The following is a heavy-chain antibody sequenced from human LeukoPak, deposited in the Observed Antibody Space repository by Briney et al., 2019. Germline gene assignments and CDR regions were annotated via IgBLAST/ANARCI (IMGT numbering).Heavy chain of an antibody. CDR1: GHTFTGYY. CDR3: ARENDYGDYEMGY. D-gene: IGHD4-17*01. J-gene: IGHJ4*02. CDR2: INPNSGGT. V-gene: IGHV1-2*02. Sequence: ASVKVSCKASGHTFTGYYMHWVRQAPGQGLEWMGWINPNSGGTNYAQKFQGRVTMTRDTSISTAYMELSRLRSDDTAVYYCARENDYGDYEMGYWDQGTLVTVSS.